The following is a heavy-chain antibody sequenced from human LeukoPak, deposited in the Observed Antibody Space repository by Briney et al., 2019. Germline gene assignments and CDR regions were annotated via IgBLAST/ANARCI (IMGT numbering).Heavy chain of an antibody. CDR3: AASITMFDY. Sequence: GGSLRLSCAASGFTFSTFWMTWVRQAPGKGLEWVANIKEDGSVKYYVESVKGRFTISRDNAKNSLYLQMNSLRAEDTAVYYCAASITMFDYWGQGTLVTVSS. J-gene: IGHJ4*02. V-gene: IGHV3-7*02. D-gene: IGHD3-10*01. CDR1: GFTFSTFW. CDR2: IKEDGSVK.